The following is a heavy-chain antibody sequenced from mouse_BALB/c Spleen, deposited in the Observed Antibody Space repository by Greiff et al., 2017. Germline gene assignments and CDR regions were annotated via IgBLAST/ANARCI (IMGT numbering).Heavy chain of an antibody. CDR2: ISSGGGST. J-gene: IGHJ4*01. CDR3: ARTGTRAMDY. Sequence: EVQGVESGGGLVKPGGSLKLSCAASGFAFSSYDMSWVRQTPEKRLEWVAYISSGGGSTYYPDTVKGRFTISRDNAKNTLYLQMSSLKSEDTAMYYCARTGTRAMDYWGQGTSVTVSS. V-gene: IGHV5-12-1*01. D-gene: IGHD4-1*01. CDR1: GFAFSSYD.